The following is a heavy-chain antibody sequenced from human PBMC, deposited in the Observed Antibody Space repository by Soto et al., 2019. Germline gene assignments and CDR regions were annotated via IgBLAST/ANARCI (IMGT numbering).Heavy chain of an antibody. CDR1: GDSVSSNSAA. Sequence: PSQTLSLTCAISGDSVSSNSAAWNWIRQSPSRGLEWLGRTYYRSKWHNDYAVSVKSRITINPDTSKNQFSLQLNSVTPEDTAVYYCARGGFWSGYWTCYYYGMDVWGQGTTVTVSS. D-gene: IGHD3-3*01. CDR3: ARGGFWSGYWTCYYYGMDV. CDR2: TYYRSKWHN. J-gene: IGHJ6*02. V-gene: IGHV6-1*01.